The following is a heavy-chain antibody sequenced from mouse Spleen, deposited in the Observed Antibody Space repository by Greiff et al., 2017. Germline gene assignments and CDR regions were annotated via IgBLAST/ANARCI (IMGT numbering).Heavy chain of an antibody. V-gene: IGHV5-6-5*01. J-gene: IGHJ2*01. D-gene: IGHD1-1*01. CDR2: ISSGGST. Sequence: EVKLVESGGGLVKPGGSLKLSCAASGFTFSSYAMSWVRQTPEQRLEWVASISSGGSTYYPDSVKGRFTISRDNARNILYLQMSSLRSEDTAMYYCARGPYYYGSNYFDYWGQGTTLTVAS. CDR3: ARGPYYYGSNYFDY. CDR1: GFTFSSYA.